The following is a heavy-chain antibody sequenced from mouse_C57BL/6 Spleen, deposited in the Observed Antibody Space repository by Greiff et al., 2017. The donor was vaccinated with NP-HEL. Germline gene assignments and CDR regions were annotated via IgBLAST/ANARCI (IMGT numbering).Heavy chain of an antibody. CDR3: ARDGDGLDY. Sequence: EVQVVESEGGLVQPGSSMKLSCTASGFTFSDYYMAWVRQVPEKGLEWVANINYDGSSTYYLDSLKSRFIISRDNAKNILYLQMSSLKSEDTATYYCARDGDGLDYWGQGTPLTVSS. CDR1: GFTFSDYY. CDR2: INYDGSST. V-gene: IGHV5-16*01. D-gene: IGHD2-3*01. J-gene: IGHJ2*01.